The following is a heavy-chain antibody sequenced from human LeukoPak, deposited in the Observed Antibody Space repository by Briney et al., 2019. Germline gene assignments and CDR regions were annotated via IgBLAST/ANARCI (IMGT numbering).Heavy chain of an antibody. V-gene: IGHV3-30*02. CDR1: GFTFSSYG. CDR2: IRYDGSNK. J-gene: IGHJ6*03. D-gene: IGHD3-16*02. Sequence: PGGSLRLSCAASGFTFSSYGMHWVRQAPGKGLEWVAFIRYDGSNKYYADSVKGRFTISRDNSKNTLYLQMNSLRAEDTAVYYCAKGDPRGGYPYYMDVWGKGTTVTVSS. CDR3: AKGDPRGGYPYYMDV.